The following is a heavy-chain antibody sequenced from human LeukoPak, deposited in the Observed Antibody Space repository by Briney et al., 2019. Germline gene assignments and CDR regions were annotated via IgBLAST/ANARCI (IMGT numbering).Heavy chain of an antibody. D-gene: IGHD3-16*01. CDR3: TRGITGHYPSLGGFAFDI. Sequence: PSETLSLTCTVSGASITQHCWSWIRQPPGKGLEYIGYFHYYGSTNYTSSVRSRVTILVDTSKNQFTLNLRSVTAADTAKYYCTRGITGHYPSLGGFAFDIWGQGTMVAVSS. V-gene: IGHV4-59*11. CDR2: FHYYGST. J-gene: IGHJ3*02. CDR1: GASITQHC.